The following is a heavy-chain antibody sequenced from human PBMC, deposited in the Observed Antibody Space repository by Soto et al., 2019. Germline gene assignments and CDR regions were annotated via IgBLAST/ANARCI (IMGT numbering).Heavy chain of an antibody. CDR2: IYHSGNT. V-gene: IGHV4-31*03. CDR3: ARDRGEYTSSWFWYFSH. CDR1: GGSITTGGSY. Sequence: SETLSLTCTVSGGSITTGGSYWSWIRQHPGKGLEWIGNIYHSGNTYYNPSLKSRLTISVDTSKNHFSLMVDSVTAADTAVYYCARDRGEYTSSWFWYFSHWGHGTLVTVSS. D-gene: IGHD6-13*01. J-gene: IGHJ2*01.